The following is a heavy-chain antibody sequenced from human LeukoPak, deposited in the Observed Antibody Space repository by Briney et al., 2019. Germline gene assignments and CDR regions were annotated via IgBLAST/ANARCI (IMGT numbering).Heavy chain of an antibody. CDR2: IKFDGNEE. J-gene: IGHJ4*02. CDR3: KSGGAAPGSFDY. Sequence: PGGSLRLSCAASGFSFSSYWMSWMRQAPGKGLEWVANIKFDGNEEYYVDSVKGRFTISRDNAKNSLYLQLNSLRVEDTAVYYCKSGGAAPGSFDYWGQGTLVTVSX. CDR1: GFSFSSYW. V-gene: IGHV3-7*01. D-gene: IGHD1-1*01.